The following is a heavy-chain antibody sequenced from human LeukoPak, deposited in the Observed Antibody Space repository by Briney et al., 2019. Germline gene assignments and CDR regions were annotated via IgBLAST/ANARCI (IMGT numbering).Heavy chain of an antibody. CDR1: GFNFSSYA. CDR3: AKLSPRGSEVVVITSFDY. J-gene: IGHJ4*02. Sequence: GGSLRLSCAASGFNFSSYAMSWVRQAPGKGLEWVSAISGCGGSTYYADSVKGRYTISRDNSKNTLYLQMNSLRAEETAVYYCAKLSPRGSEVVVITSFDYWGQGTLVTVSS. D-gene: IGHD3-22*01. CDR2: ISGCGGST. V-gene: IGHV3-23*01.